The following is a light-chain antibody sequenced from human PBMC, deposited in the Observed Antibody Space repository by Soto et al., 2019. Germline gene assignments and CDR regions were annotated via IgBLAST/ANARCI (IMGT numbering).Light chain of an antibody. CDR3: QQYNSYSWT. V-gene: IGKV1-5*03. Sequence: DIQMTQSPSTLSASVGDRVTITCRASQSISSWWAWYQQKPGKAPKLLIYKASSLESGVTSRFSGSRSGTEFTLTISSLQPDDFATYYCQQYNSYSWTFGQGTKVEIK. CDR1: QSISSW. CDR2: KAS. J-gene: IGKJ1*01.